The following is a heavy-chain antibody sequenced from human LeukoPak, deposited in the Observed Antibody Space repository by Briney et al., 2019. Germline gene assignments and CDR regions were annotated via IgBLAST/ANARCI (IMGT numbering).Heavy chain of an antibody. D-gene: IGHD6-13*01. CDR3: ASARRRWYYFDY. CDR1: GFTFSSYA. V-gene: IGHV3-23*01. Sequence: PGGSLTLSCAASGFTFSSYAMSWVRQAPGKGLEWVSAISGSGGSTYYADSVKGRFTISRDHSKNTLYLQMNSLRAEDTAVYYCASARRRWYYFDYWGQGTLVTVSS. CDR2: ISGSGGST. J-gene: IGHJ4*02.